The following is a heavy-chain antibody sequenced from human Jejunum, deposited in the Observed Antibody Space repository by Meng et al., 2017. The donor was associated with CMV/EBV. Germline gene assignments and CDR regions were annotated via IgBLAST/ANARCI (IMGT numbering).Heavy chain of an antibody. CDR1: GYSFAICW. CDR2: IYPGDSDI. V-gene: IGHV5-51*01. Sequence: SGYSFAICWIGWVRQMPGKGLEWMGIIYPGDSDIRYNPSFQGQVTISADKSISTAYLQWSGLKASDTAMYYCARRDQVLYLQAFDIWGQGTMVTVSS. CDR3: ARRDQVLYLQAFDI. D-gene: IGHD2-2*02. J-gene: IGHJ3*02.